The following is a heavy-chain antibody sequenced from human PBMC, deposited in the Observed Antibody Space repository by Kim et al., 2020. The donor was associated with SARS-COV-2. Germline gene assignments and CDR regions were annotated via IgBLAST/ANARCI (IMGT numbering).Heavy chain of an antibody. J-gene: IGHJ4*02. CDR2: T. Sequence: TYYNPSLKRRVTLSVDTSKNQFSLKLSSVTAADTAVYYCAGRDYTYYFDYWGQGTLVTVSS. D-gene: IGHD4-4*01. CDR3: AGRDYTYYFDY. V-gene: IGHV4-39*01.